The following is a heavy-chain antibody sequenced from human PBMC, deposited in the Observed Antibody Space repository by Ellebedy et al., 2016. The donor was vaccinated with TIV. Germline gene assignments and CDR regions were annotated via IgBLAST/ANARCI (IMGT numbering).Heavy chain of an antibody. Sequence: GESLKISXAASGFAFGDYAMHWVRQTPGKGLEWVAAISGSGVGTYYADSVKGRFTISRDNFKNTVYLQMDSLRAEDTALYYCAKLVGYDIWYFDRWGRGTLVTVSS. CDR3: AKLVGYDIWYFDR. J-gene: IGHJ2*01. CDR1: GFAFGDYA. D-gene: IGHD5-12*01. V-gene: IGHV3-23*01. CDR2: ISGSGVGT.